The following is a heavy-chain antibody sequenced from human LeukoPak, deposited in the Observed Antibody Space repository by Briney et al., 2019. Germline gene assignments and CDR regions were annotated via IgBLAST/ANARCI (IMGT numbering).Heavy chain of an antibody. J-gene: IGHJ3*02. D-gene: IGHD5-18*01. CDR1: GFTFDDYT. V-gene: IGHV3-43*01. Sequence: PGGSLRLSCAASGFTFDDYTMHWVRQAPGKGLEWVSLISWDGGSTYYADSVKGRFTISRDNSKNSLYLQMNSLRTEDTALYYCAKLPGDTAMVQAFDIWGQGTMVTVSS. CDR2: ISWDGGST. CDR3: AKLPGDTAMVQAFDI.